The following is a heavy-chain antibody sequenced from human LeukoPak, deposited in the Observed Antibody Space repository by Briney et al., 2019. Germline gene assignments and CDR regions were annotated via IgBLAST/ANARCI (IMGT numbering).Heavy chain of an antibody. Sequence: GGSLTLSCAASGFTFSSSDMNCIRRAPGEGLVWVSFIRRSGGTIYYADSVKGRFTISRDNAKNSLYLQVNSLRAEDTAVYYCASNKVRDYYYYGMDVWGQGTTITVSS. CDR1: GFTFSSSD. D-gene: IGHD3-10*01. CDR2: IRRSGGTI. CDR3: ASNKVRDYYYYGMDV. J-gene: IGHJ6*02. V-gene: IGHV3-48*03.